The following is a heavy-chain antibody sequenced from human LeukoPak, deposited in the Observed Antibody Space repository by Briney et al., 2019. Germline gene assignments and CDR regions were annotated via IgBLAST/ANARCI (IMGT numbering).Heavy chain of an antibody. CDR2: IEPYGGHQ. V-gene: IGHV3-7*01. Sequence: GGSLRLSCAVSGLAFREYWMSWVRHAPGEGLEWVAKIEPYGGHQNYVDSLKARFTNSRDNVNNSLYLQMNSLRDEDAAIYYCASTLPDWGGRSCALGGEETLVTVPS. CDR1: GLAFREYW. D-gene: IGHD2-15*01. J-gene: IGHJ4*02. CDR3: ASTLPDWGGRSCAL.